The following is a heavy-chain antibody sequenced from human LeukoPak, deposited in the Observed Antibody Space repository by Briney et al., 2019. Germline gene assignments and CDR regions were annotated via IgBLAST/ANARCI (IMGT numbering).Heavy chain of an antibody. CDR1: GYTFNGYY. Sequence: GASVKVSCKASGYTFNGYYMHWVRQAPGQGLEWMGWINHNSGGTNYAQKFQGRVTMTRDTSISTAYMELSRLRSDDTAVYYCARDRSTVVTGYFDYWGQGTLVTVSS. CDR2: INHNSGGT. J-gene: IGHJ4*02. D-gene: IGHD4-23*01. CDR3: ARDRSTVVTGYFDY. V-gene: IGHV1-2*02.